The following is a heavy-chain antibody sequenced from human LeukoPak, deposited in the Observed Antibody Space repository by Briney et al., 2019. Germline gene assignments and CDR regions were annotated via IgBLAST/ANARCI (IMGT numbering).Heavy chain of an antibody. Sequence: GSLRLSCAASGFTFSDYYMSWIRQAPGKGLEWVSYISSSSSYTNYADSVKGRFTISRDNAKNSLYLQMDSLRAEDTAVYYCARGEYSSGLDYWGQGTLVTVSS. CDR3: ARGEYSSGLDY. D-gene: IGHD6-19*01. V-gene: IGHV3-11*06. CDR1: GFTFSDYY. CDR2: ISSSSSYT. J-gene: IGHJ4*02.